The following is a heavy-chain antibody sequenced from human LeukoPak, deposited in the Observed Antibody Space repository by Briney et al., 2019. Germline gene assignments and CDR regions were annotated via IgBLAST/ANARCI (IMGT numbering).Heavy chain of an antibody. D-gene: IGHD3-3*01. CDR3: ASNTWSYDFWSGQGYFQH. CDR2: IIPIFGTA. V-gene: IGHV1-69*01. CDR1: GGTFSSYA. Sequence: GASVKVSCKASGGTFSSYAISWVRQAPGQGLEWMGGIIPIFGTANYAQKFQGRVTITADESTSTAYMELSSLRSEDTAVYYCASNTWSYDFWSGQGYFQHWGQGTLVTVSS. J-gene: IGHJ1*01.